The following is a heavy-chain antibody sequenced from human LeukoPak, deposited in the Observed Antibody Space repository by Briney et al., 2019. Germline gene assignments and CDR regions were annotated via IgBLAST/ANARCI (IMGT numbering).Heavy chain of an antibody. D-gene: IGHD5-24*01. Sequence: GESLKISCKASGYRFPFYWIAWVRQMPGKGLEWMGVIYPYDSDARYSPSFEGQVTISADKSISTAYLEWKSLKASDTATYYCARRNGDGYNSASFDFWGQGVLLSVSS. V-gene: IGHV5-51*01. CDR3: ARRNGDGYNSASFDF. CDR2: IYPYDSDA. J-gene: IGHJ4*02. CDR1: GYRFPFYW.